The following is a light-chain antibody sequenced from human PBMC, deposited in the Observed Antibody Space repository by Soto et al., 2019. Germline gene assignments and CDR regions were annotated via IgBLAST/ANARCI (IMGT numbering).Light chain of an antibody. CDR2: EVS. J-gene: IGLJ1*01. CDR1: SSDVGAYTS. V-gene: IGLV2-14*01. Sequence: QSALTQPASVSGSPGQSITISCTGTSSDVGAYTSVSWYQQHPGKAPKLIIYEVSNRPPGVSTRFSGSKSASTASLTISGLQAEDEAHYYCSSYAHGSTYVFGTGTKVTVL. CDR3: SSYAHGSTYV.